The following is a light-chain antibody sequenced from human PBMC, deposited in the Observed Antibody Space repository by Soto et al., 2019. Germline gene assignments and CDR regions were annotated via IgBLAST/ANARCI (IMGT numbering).Light chain of an antibody. V-gene: IGKV2D-29*02. CDR3: MQSTQLPPT. CDR2: EVS. Sequence: DIVISQTPLSLSVTPGQPASISCSSSQSLLSSGGETYLFWYLQRPGQSPQLLIYEVSTRVSGVPDRFSGSGSGTDFTLEISRVETDDVGIYYCMQSTQLPPTFGQGTRLEIK. CDR1: QSLLSSGGETY. J-gene: IGKJ5*01.